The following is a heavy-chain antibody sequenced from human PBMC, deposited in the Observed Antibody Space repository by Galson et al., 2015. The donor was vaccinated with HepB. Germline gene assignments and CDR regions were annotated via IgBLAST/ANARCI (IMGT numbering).Heavy chain of an antibody. Sequence: SLRLSCAASGFTFSSYSMDWVRQAPGKGLEWVSSISSSSYIYYADSVKGRFTISRDNAKNSLYLQMNSLRAEDTAVYYCARRRVAYSSGWWAFDIWGQGTMVTVSS. D-gene: IGHD6-19*01. V-gene: IGHV3-21*01. CDR2: ISSSSYI. CDR1: GFTFSSYS. CDR3: ARRRVAYSSGWWAFDI. J-gene: IGHJ3*02.